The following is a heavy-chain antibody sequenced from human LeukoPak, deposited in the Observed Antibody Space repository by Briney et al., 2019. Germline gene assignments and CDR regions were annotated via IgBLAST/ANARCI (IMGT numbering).Heavy chain of an antibody. V-gene: IGHV4-59*08. CDR3: ARRNYYDTSGYQFDY. J-gene: IGHJ4*02. Sequence: PSETLSLTCTVSGGSISSYYWSWIRQPPGKGLEWIGYIDYSGNTNYNPSLKSRVTISVDTSKNQFSLKLTSVTAADTAVYYCARRNYYDTSGYQFDYWGQGTLVTVPS. CDR2: IDYSGNT. D-gene: IGHD3-22*01. CDR1: GGSISSYY.